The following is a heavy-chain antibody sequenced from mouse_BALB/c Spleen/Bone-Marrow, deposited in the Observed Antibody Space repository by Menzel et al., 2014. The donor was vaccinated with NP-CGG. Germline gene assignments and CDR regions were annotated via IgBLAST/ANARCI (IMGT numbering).Heavy chain of an antibody. CDR3: ARNGNYGAWFAY. V-gene: IGHV14-3*02. D-gene: IGHD2-1*01. CDR2: IDPANGNT. Sequence: EVQLQQSGAELVKPGASVKLSCTASGFNIKDTYMHWVKQRPEQGLEWIGRIDPANGNTKYDPKFQGKATITADTCSNTAYLQLSSLTSEDTAVYYCARNGNYGAWFAYWGQGTLVTVSA. CDR1: GFNIKDTY. J-gene: IGHJ3*01.